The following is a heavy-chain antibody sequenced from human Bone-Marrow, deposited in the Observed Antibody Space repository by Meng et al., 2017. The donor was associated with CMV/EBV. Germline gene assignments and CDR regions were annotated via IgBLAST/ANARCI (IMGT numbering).Heavy chain of an antibody. CDR2: ISYDGSNK. CDR3: ARDQYGSGNWFDP. J-gene: IGHJ5*02. D-gene: IGHD2-15*01. V-gene: IGHV3-30*04. Sequence: SLKISCAASGFTFSSYAMHWVRQAPGKGLEWVAVISYDGSNKYYADSVKGRFTISRDNSKNTLYLQMNSLRAEDTAVYYCARDQYGSGNWFDPWGQGTLVTVYS. CDR1: GFTFSSYA.